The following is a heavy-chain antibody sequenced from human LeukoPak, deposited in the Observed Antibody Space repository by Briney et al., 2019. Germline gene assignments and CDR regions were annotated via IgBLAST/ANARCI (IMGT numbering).Heavy chain of an antibody. CDR1: GFTFSSYG. V-gene: IGHV3-33*01. CDR3: ARDVGLLWFGESPAGFVY. CDR2: IWYDGSNK. D-gene: IGHD3-10*01. Sequence: GRSLRLSCAASGFTFSSYGMHWVRQAPGKGLEWVAVIWYDGSNKYYADSVKGRFTISRDNSKNTLYLQMNSLRAEDTAVYYCARDVGLLWFGESPAGFVYWGQGTLVTVSS. J-gene: IGHJ4*02.